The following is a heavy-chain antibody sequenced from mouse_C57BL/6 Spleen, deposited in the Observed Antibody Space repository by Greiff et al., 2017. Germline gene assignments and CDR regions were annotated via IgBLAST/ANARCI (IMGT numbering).Heavy chain of an antibody. Sequence: VQLVESGAELVKPGASVKISCKASGYAFSSYWMNWVKQRPGKGLEWIGQIYPGDGDTNYNGKFKGKATLTADKSSSTAYMQLSSLTSEDSAVYFCARKGYYGSSLRAMDYWGQGTSVTVSS. V-gene: IGHV1-80*01. CDR3: ARKGYYGSSLRAMDY. CDR1: GYAFSSYW. J-gene: IGHJ4*01. CDR2: IYPGDGDT. D-gene: IGHD1-1*01.